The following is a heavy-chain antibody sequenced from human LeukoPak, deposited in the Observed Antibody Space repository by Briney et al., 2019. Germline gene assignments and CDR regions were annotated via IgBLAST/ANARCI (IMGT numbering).Heavy chain of an antibody. CDR1: GFTFSSYW. Sequence: GGSLRLSCAASGFTFSSYWMHWVRQVPGKGLVWVSLIHSDESTIIYADSVKGRFTISRDNAKNSLYLQMNSLRAEDTAVYYCAELGITMIGGVWGKGTTVTISS. D-gene: IGHD3-10*02. V-gene: IGHV3-74*01. CDR3: AELGITMIGGV. CDR2: IHSDESTI. J-gene: IGHJ6*04.